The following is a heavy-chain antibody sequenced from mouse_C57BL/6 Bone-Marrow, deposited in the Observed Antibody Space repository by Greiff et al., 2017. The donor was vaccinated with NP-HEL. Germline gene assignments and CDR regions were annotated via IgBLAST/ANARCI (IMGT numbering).Heavy chain of an antibody. V-gene: IGHV5-4*01. J-gene: IGHJ2*01. CDR1: GFTFSSYA. Sequence: EVKVVESGGGLVKPGGSLKLSCAASGFTFSSYAMSWVRQTPEKRLEWVATISDGGSYTYYPDTVKGRFTISRDNAKNNLYLQMSHLKSEDTAMYYCARDRIITTVVATKGYYFDYWGQGTTLTVSS. D-gene: IGHD1-1*01. CDR3: ARDRIITTVVATKGYYFDY. CDR2: ISDGGSYT.